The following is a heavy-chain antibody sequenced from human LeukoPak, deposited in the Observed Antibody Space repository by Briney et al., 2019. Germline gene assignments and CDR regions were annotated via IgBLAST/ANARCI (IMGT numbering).Heavy chain of an antibody. V-gene: IGHV3-21*01. J-gene: IGHJ4*02. Sequence: GGSLRLSCAASGFTFNSYSMNWVRQAPGKGLQWVSSISSSSSYIYYADSVKGRFTISRDNAKNSLYLQMNSLRAEDTAVYYCARKGFRVFDYWGQGTLVTVSS. CDR1: GFTFNSYS. CDR2: ISSSSSYI. CDR3: ARKGFRVFDY.